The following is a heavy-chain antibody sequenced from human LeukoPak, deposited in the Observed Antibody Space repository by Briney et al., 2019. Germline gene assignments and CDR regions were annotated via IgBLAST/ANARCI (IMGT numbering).Heavy chain of an antibody. J-gene: IGHJ4*02. V-gene: IGHV3-30-3*01. Sequence: PGGSLRLSCAASGFTFSSYAMHWVRQAPGKGLEWVAVISYDGSNKYYADSVKGRFTISRDNSKNTLYLQMNSLRAEDTAVYYCARSAYSSSSILDYWGQGTLVTVSS. CDR2: ISYDGSNK. D-gene: IGHD6-6*01. CDR3: ARSAYSSSSILDY. CDR1: GFTFSSYA.